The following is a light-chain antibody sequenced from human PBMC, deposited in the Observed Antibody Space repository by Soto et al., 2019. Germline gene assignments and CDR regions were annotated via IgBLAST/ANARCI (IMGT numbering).Light chain of an antibody. CDR3: QQRSNWQVT. CDR2: DAS. CDR1: QSVRRY. Sequence: EIVLTQSPATLSLSPGERATLSCRASQSVRRYLAWYQQKPGQAPRLLIYDASTRATGIPARFSGSGSETDFTLTISSLEPEDFAVYYCQQRSNWQVTFGQGTRLEI. V-gene: IGKV3-11*01. J-gene: IGKJ5*01.